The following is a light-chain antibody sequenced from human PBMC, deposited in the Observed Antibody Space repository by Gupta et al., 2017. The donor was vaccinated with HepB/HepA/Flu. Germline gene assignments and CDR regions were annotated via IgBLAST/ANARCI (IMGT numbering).Light chain of an antibody. CDR1: QSLSIIY. CDR3: QQYGSSPWT. Sequence: EIVLTQSPGTLSLSPGERATLSCGASQSLSIIYFAWYQHKPGQAPRLLIYGASSRATGIPDRFSGSGSGTDFTLTITRLEPEDFAVYYCQQYGSSPWTFGQGTKVEIK. CDR2: GAS. V-gene: IGKV3-20*01. J-gene: IGKJ1*01.